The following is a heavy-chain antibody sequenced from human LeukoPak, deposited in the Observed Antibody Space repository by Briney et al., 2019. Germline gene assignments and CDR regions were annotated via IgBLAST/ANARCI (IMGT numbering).Heavy chain of an antibody. CDR3: AKDREGMVRGINWFDP. V-gene: IGHV3-23*01. J-gene: IGHJ5*02. CDR1: GFTFSSYA. D-gene: IGHD3-10*01. Sequence: GGSLRLSCAASGFTFSSYAMSWVRQAPGKGLEWVSGISGSGDTTYYADSVKGRFTISRDNSKNTLYLQMNSLRAEDTALYYCAKDREGMVRGINWFDPWGQGTLVTVSS. CDR2: ISGSGDTT.